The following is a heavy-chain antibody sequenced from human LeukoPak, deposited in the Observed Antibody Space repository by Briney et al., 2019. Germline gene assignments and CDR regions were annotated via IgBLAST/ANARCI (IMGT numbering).Heavy chain of an antibody. CDR3: ARPLDSSNNYFDY. Sequence: GGSLRLSCAASGFTFSRNAMNWVRQAPGKGLEWVSFISSSSNYMSYADSVKGRFTVSRDNAKNSLYLQMNSLRAEDTAVYYCARPLDSSNNYFDYWGQGTLVTVSA. D-gene: IGHD6-13*01. V-gene: IGHV3-21*01. J-gene: IGHJ4*02. CDR1: GFTFSRNA. CDR2: ISSSSNYM.